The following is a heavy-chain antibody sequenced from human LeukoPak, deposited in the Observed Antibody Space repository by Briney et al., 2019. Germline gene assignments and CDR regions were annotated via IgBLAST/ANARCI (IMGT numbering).Heavy chain of an antibody. V-gene: IGHV3-74*01. Sequence: GGSLRLSCVASGFTFDTYWMHWVRPAPGKGLVWVSRIHRDGNNINYADFVQGRFTVSRDNAKNTLYLQMHSLRVEDTAMYYCARGLRDRYGMDVWGQGTTVTVSS. CDR1: GFTFDTYW. CDR2: IHRDGNNI. J-gene: IGHJ6*02. CDR3: ARGLRDRYGMDV.